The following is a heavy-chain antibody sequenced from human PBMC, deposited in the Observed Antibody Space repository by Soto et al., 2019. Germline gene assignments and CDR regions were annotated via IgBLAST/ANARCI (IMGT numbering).Heavy chain of an antibody. CDR2: INHSGST. Sequence: SETLSLTCAVYGGSFSGYYWSWIRQPPGKGLEWIGEINHSGSTNYNPSLKSRVTISVDTSKNQFSLKLSSVTAADTAVYYCARKSRYSSSWYPFDYWGQGTLVTVSS. D-gene: IGHD6-13*01. J-gene: IGHJ4*02. CDR1: GGSFSGYY. V-gene: IGHV4-34*01. CDR3: ARKSRYSSSWYPFDY.